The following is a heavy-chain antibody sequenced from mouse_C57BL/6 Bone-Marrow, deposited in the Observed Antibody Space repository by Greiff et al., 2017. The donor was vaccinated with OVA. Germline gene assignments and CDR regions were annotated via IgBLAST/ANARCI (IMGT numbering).Heavy chain of an antibody. CDR3: ARGDGLAY. J-gene: IGHJ3*01. V-gene: IGHV5-15*01. CDR1: GFTFSDYG. CDR2: ISNLAYSL. Sequence: EVKLVESGGGLVQPGGSLKLSCAASGFTFSDYGMAWVRQAPRKGPEWVAFISNLAYSLYYADTVTGRFTISRENAKNTLYLEMSSLRSEDTAMYYCARGDGLAYWGQGTLVTVSA. D-gene: IGHD2-3*01.